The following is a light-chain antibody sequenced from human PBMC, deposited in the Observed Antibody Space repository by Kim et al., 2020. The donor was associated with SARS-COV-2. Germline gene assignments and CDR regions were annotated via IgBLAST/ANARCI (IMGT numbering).Light chain of an antibody. CDR2: AAS. CDR3: QQSYSTPLT. CDR1: QSVSSY. Sequence: AAVGDRVTITCRASQSVSSYLNWYQQKTEKAPKHLIYAASSLQSGVPSRFSGSGSGTDFTLTISSLQPEDFATYYCQQSYSTPLTFGGGTKVDIK. V-gene: IGKV1-39*01. J-gene: IGKJ4*01.